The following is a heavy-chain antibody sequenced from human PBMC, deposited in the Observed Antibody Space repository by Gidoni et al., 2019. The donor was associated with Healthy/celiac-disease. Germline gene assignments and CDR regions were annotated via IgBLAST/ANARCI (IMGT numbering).Heavy chain of an antibody. CDR3: ARGDGGPWPFDI. Sequence: QLQLQESGPGLVKPSETLSLTCTVSGGSISSSSYYWGWIRQPPGKGLEWIGSIYYSGSTYYNPSLKSRVTTSVDTSKNQFSLKLSSVTAADTAVYYCARGDGGPWPFDIWGQGTMVTVSS. CDR2: IYYSGST. J-gene: IGHJ3*02. CDR1: GGSISSSSYY. V-gene: IGHV4-39*07.